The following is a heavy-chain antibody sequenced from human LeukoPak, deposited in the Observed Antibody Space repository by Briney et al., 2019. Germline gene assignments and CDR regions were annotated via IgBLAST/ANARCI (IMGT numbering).Heavy chain of an antibody. Sequence: SETLSLTCTVSGGSISSHYWSWIRQPPRKGLEWIGYIYYSGSTNYNPSLKSRVTISVDTSKNQFSLKLSSVTAADTAVYYCARKSVLAMVRGVENWFDPWGQGTLVTVSS. CDR1: GGSISSHY. D-gene: IGHD3-10*01. CDR2: IYYSGST. V-gene: IGHV4-59*11. J-gene: IGHJ5*02. CDR3: ARKSVLAMVRGVENWFDP.